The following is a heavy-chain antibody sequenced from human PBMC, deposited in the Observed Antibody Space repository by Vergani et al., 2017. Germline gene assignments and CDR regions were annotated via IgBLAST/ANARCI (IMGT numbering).Heavy chain of an antibody. V-gene: IGHV4-31*03. Sequence: QMQESGPGLVKPSQTLSLTCTVSGASITYVSSYYWTWFRQHPGMAPAWIGDISSGGTAYSNPSLLSRDDISMDTSKDQFSLSLTSVTTADTAVYYCAMSHIIARSFSLDPWGQGILVTVSS. CDR2: ISSGGTA. CDR1: GASITYVSSYY. D-gene: IGHD2/OR15-2a*01. CDR3: AMSHIIARSFSLDP. J-gene: IGHJ5*02.